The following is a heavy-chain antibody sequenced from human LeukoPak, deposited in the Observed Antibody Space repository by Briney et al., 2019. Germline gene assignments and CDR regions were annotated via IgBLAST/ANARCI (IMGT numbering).Heavy chain of an antibody. D-gene: IGHD3-22*01. CDR1: GFTFSTYS. J-gene: IGHJ1*01. V-gene: IGHV3-48*01. CDR2: ISSSRTI. CDR3: ARGCYDSSGCQYFQH. Sequence: GGSLRLSCAASGFTFSTYSMNWVRQTPGKGLEWVSYISSSRTIHYADSVKGRFTISRDNAKNSLYLQMNNLRVEDTAVYYCARGCYDSSGCQYFQHWGRGALVTVSS.